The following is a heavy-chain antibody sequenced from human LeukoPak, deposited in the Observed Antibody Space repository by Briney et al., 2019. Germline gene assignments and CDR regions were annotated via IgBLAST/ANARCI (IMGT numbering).Heavy chain of an antibody. CDR3: ARASYCSSTSCYRFDY. V-gene: IGHV3-48*01. CDR1: GFTFSSYT. J-gene: IGHJ4*02. Sequence: GGSLRLSCAASGFTFSSYTMNWVRQPPGKGLEWVSNIGTSSTTIYYADSVKGRFTISRDNLKNTLYLQMNSLRAEDTAVYYCARASYCSSTSCYRFDYWGQGTLVTVSS. D-gene: IGHD2-2*01. CDR2: IGTSSTTI.